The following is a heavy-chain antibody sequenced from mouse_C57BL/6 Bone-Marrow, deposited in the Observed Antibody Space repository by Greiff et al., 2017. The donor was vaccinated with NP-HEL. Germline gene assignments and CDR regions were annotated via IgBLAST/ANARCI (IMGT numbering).Heavy chain of an antibody. D-gene: IGHD2-4*01. CDR1: GFTFSSYG. V-gene: IGHV5-6*01. Sequence: EVQGVESGGDLVKPGGSLKLSCAASGFTFSSYGMSWVRQTPDKRLEWVATISSGGSYTYYPDSVTGRFTISSDNAKNTLYLQMSSLKSENTAMYYCASPYDYDVAWFAYWGQGTLVTVSA. CDR2: ISSGGSYT. J-gene: IGHJ3*01. CDR3: ASPYDYDVAWFAY.